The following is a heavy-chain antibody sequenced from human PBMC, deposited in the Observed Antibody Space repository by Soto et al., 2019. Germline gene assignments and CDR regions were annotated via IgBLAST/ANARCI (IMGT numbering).Heavy chain of an antibody. J-gene: IGHJ5*02. CDR3: AKDPTYYDFWSGTPNWFDP. Sequence: GGSLRLSCAASGFTFSSYGMHWVRQAPGKGLDWVAVISYDGSNKYYADSVKGRFTISRDNSKNTLYLQMNSLRAEDTAVYYCAKDPTYYDFWSGTPNWFDPWGQGTLVTVSS. CDR2: ISYDGSNK. CDR1: GFTFSSYG. V-gene: IGHV3-30*18. D-gene: IGHD3-3*01.